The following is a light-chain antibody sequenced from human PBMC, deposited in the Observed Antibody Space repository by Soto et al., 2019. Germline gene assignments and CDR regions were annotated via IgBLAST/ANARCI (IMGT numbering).Light chain of an antibody. CDR3: QQSYGTPRT. Sequence: DIQMTQSPSSLSASVGDRVTITCRASQSSSSYLNWYQQKPGKAPKLLIYAASSLQSGVPSRFSGSGSGTDFTLTISSLQPEDFATYYCQQSYGTPRTFGQGTKLEIK. CDR2: AAS. J-gene: IGKJ2*01. CDR1: QSSSSY. V-gene: IGKV1-39*01.